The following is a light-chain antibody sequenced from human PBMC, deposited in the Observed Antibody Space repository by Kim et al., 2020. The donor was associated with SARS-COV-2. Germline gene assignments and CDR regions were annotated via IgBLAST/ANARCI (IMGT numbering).Light chain of an antibody. Sequence: QTVTTSCSGSGSNFGNSHVYWCEQFPGTAPKVFIIRDDGRPSGVPDRISASKSGTSSALAICGLRSEDEGDYCCAAWDDSLSGQVVFGGGTQLAVL. J-gene: IGLJ3*02. V-gene: IGLV1-47*01. CDR2: RDD. CDR3: AAWDDSLSGQVV. CDR1: GSNFGNSH.